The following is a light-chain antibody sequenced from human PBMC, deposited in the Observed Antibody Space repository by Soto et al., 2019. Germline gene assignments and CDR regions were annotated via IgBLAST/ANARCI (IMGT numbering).Light chain of an antibody. CDR1: QSVSSSY. V-gene: IGKV3-20*01. CDR3: QQYGSSPMYT. Sequence: EIVLTQSPGTLSLSPGERATLSCRASQSVSSSYLAWYQQKPGQAPRLVIYGASSRATGIPDRFSGSGSGTDFTLTIRRLEPEDFAVYYCQQYGSSPMYTFGQGTKLEIK. CDR2: GAS. J-gene: IGKJ2*01.